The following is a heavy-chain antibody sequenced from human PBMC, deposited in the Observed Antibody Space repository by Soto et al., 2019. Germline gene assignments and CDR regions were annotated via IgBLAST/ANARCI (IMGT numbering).Heavy chain of an antibody. D-gene: IGHD1-1*01. CDR3: ARDDLFVDNGLDH. Sequence: QVQLVESGGGVVRPGTSLRLSCAATGFSFSAHGMHWVRQAPGKGLEWLAVINDGSEEGYAGSVRGRFTISRDNARNILYLKMDNLRAEDSALYYCARDDLFVDNGLDHWGQGTLFTVSS. J-gene: IGHJ4*02. CDR1: GFSFSAHG. CDR2: INDGSEE. V-gene: IGHV3-33*01.